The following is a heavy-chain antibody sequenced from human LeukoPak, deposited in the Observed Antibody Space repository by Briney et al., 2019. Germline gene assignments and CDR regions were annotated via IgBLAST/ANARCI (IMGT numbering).Heavy chain of an antibody. V-gene: IGHV3-23*01. Sequence: GGSLRLSCAASGFTFSSYAMSWVRQAPGKGLEWVSAISGSGGSTYYADSVKGRFTISRDNSKDTLYLQMNSLRAEDTAVYYCAKNGEYQLLYPYYFDYWGQGTLVTVSS. J-gene: IGHJ4*02. CDR1: GFTFSSYA. CDR2: ISGSGGST. CDR3: AKNGEYQLLYPYYFDY. D-gene: IGHD2-2*02.